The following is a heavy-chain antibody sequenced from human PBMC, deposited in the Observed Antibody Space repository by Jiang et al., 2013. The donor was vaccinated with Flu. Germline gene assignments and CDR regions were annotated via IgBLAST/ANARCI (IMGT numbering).Heavy chain of an antibody. Sequence: VQLVESGAEVEKPGSSVRVSCKASGGTLSSYAFGWVRQAPGQGLQWMGGIIPMVGITNYAQEFQDRVTITADESTSAVYMEVSSLRSEDTAFYYCARAPIGQYSGDYYYHYMDVWGEGTTITVSS. CDR1: GGTLSSYA. V-gene: IGHV1-69*01. CDR2: IIPMVGIT. D-gene: IGHD5-12*01. CDR3: ARAPIGQYSGDYYYHYMDV. J-gene: IGHJ6*03.